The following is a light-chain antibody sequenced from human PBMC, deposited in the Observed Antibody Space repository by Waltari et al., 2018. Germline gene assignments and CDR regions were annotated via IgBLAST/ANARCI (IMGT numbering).Light chain of an antibody. CDR1: QGISNS. CDR2: AAS. J-gene: IGKJ2*01. Sequence: DTQIRHSPSSLSAPVGERVTLTCRASQGISNSLAWYQQKPGKAPNLLLYAASTLESGVPSRFSGSGSGTDYTLAISSLQPEDFAIYYCQQYSSRPYTFGQGTKLEI. V-gene: IGKV1-NL1*01. CDR3: QQYSSRPYT.